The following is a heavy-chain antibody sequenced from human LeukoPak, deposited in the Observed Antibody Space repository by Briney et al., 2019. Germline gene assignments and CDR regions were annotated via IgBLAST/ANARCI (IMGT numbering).Heavy chain of an antibody. D-gene: IGHD3-10*01. J-gene: IGHJ4*02. V-gene: IGHV3-13*01. CDR3: ATGCRGATSGSYDN. CDR2: IGTAGDT. Sequence: PGGSLRLSCVASGFTFSGYDMHWVRQSAGGGLEWVSAIGTAGDTYYPGSVKGRFTISRDNARNSLYLQMHTLRVGDTAVYYCATGCRGATSGSYDNWGQGALVTVSS. CDR1: GFTFSGYD.